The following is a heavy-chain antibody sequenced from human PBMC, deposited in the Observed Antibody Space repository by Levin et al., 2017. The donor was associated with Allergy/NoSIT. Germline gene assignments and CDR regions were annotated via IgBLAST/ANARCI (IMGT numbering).Heavy chain of an antibody. Sequence: HSGGSLRLSCVASGFTFGTSWMSWVRQDPGKGLEWVANLNQDGTKEYYVSSMKGRFTVSRDNAKNSLYLQMNSLRVEDTAVYYCARGTYSSGWYPDTFDIWGQGTMVTVSS. J-gene: IGHJ3*02. CDR1: GFTFGTSW. CDR2: LNQDGTKE. V-gene: IGHV3-7*04. D-gene: IGHD6-19*01. CDR3: ARGTYSSGWYPDTFDI.